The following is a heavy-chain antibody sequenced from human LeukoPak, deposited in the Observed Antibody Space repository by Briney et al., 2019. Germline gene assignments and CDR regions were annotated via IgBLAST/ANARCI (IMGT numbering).Heavy chain of an antibody. Sequence: GESLKISCKGSGYVFTSYWIAWVLQMPGKGLELMGIIYPGDSDTRYSPSIQGQVTISADNVISTAFLQWSSLQASDTAMYCRARPYTALAQDAIDIWGQGTMVTVSS. D-gene: IGHD2-21*02. CDR3: ARPYTALAQDAIDI. V-gene: IGHV5-51*01. CDR1: GYVFTSYW. J-gene: IGHJ3*02. CDR2: IYPGDSDT.